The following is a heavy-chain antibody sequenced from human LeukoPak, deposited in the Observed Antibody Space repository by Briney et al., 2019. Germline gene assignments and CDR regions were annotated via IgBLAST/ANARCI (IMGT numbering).Heavy chain of an antibody. Sequence: AETLSLTCTVSGGSISSYYWSWIRQLPGKGLEWIGYIYYSGSTNYNPSLKSRVTISVDTSKNQFSLKLSSVTAADTAMYYCATYSSGWFDYWGQGTLVTVSS. CDR1: GGSISSYY. V-gene: IGHV4-59*01. CDR2: IYYSGST. CDR3: ATYSSGWFDY. D-gene: IGHD6-19*01. J-gene: IGHJ4*02.